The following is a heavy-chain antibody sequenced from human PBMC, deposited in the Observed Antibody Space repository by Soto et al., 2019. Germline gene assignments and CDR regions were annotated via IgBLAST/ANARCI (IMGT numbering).Heavy chain of an antibody. CDR1: GGTFSSYA. CDR2: IIPIFGTA. V-gene: IGHV1-69*01. Sequence: QVQLVQSGAEVKKPGSSVKVSCKASGGTFSSYAISWVRQAPGQGLEWMGEIIPIFGTANYAQKFQGRVTITADESTSTAYMELSSLRSEDTAVYYCARGEGIFGVVTVYWYFDLWGRGTLVTVSS. J-gene: IGHJ2*01. D-gene: IGHD3-3*01. CDR3: ARGEGIFGVVTVYWYFDL.